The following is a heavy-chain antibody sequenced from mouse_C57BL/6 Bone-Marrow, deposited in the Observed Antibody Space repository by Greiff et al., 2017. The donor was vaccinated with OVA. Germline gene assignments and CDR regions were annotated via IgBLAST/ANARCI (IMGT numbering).Heavy chain of an antibody. Sequence: QVQLQQPGAELVKPGASVKLSCKASGYTFTSYWMQWVKQRPGQGLEWIGEIDPSDSYTNYNQKFKGKATLTVDTSSSTAYMQLSSLTSEDSAVYYCARTTVVPWYFDVWGTGTTVTVSS. CDR2: IDPSDSYT. V-gene: IGHV1-50*01. J-gene: IGHJ1*03. CDR1: GYTFTSYW. D-gene: IGHD1-1*01. CDR3: ARTTVVPWYFDV.